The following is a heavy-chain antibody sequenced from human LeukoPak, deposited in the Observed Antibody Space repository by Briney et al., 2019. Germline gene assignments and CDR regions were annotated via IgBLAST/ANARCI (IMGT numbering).Heavy chain of an antibody. CDR1: GGSISSSSYY. CDR2: IYYSGST. CDR3: ASGYYDSSGYSPKWGAFDI. D-gene: IGHD3-22*01. Sequence: SETLSLTCTVSGGSISSSSYYWGWIRQPPGKGLEWIGSIYYSGSTYYNPSLKSRVTISVDKSKNQFSLKLSSVTAADTAVYYCASGYYDSSGYSPKWGAFDIWGQGTMVTVSS. V-gene: IGHV4-39*07. J-gene: IGHJ3*02.